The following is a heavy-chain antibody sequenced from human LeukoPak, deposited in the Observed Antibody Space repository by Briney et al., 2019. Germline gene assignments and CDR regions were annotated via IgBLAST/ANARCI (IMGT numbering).Heavy chain of an antibody. Sequence: GGSLRLSCAASGFTFSSYEMKWVRQAPGKGLEWVSYISSSGSNIYYADSVKGRFTISRDNAKNSLYLQMNSLRAEDTAVYYCARAGSDWYGERHFRHWGQGTLVTVSS. CDR1: GFTFSSYE. V-gene: IGHV3-48*03. J-gene: IGHJ1*01. CDR3: ARAGSDWYGERHFRH. CDR2: ISSSGSNI. D-gene: IGHD6-19*01.